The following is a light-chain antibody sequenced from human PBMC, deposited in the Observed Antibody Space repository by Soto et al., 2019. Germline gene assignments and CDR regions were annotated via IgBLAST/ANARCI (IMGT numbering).Light chain of an antibody. CDR2: QVS. CDR3: CSFTRSDTVV. V-gene: IGLV2-23*02. CDR1: SSDVGTYNL. J-gene: IGLJ2*01. Sequence: QSVLTQPASVSGSPGQSIAISCTGTSSDVGTYNLVSWYQQHPGKAPKLMIYQVSKRPSGASDRFSGSKSGNTASLTISALQAEDEADYYCCSFTRSDTVVFGGGTKVTVL.